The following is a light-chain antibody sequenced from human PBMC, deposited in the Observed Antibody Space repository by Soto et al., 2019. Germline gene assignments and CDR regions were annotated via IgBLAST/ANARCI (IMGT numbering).Light chain of an antibody. CDR2: ANN. CDR1: NSNVGGGYD. J-gene: IGLJ2*01. CDR3: QSYDPTLNVV. V-gene: IGLV1-40*01. Sequence: QSVLTQSPSVSGAPGQTVTISCTGSNSNVGGGYDVHWYQQLPGSAPKLLIYANNNRPSGVPDRFSGSKSGTSASLAITGLQAEDEADYYCQSYDPTLNVVFGGGTQLTVL.